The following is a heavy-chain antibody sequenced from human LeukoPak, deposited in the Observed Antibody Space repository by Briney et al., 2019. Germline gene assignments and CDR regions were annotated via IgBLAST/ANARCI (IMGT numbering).Heavy chain of an antibody. CDR1: GFTFSSYA. J-gene: IGHJ4*02. V-gene: IGHV3-64*01. CDR3: ARNAMARGNHFDY. Sequence: PGGSLRPSCAASGFTFSSYAMHWVRQAPGKGLEYVSAISSNGGNTYYANSVKGRFTISRDNSKDTLYLQMGSLRAEDMAVYYCARNAMARGNHFDYWGQGTLVTVSS. CDR2: ISSNGGNT. D-gene: IGHD3-10*01.